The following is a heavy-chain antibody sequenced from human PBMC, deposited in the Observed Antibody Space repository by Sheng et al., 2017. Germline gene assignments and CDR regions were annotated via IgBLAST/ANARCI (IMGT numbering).Heavy chain of an antibody. D-gene: IGHD3-16*01. CDR3: ATPAPGPHAYTVTAHLAY. CDR1: GGSIFSNSYF. CDR2: IYYDGNS. Sequence: QLQLQESGPGLVKPSETLSLTCTVSGGSIFSNSYFWGWIRQPPGKGLEWIGNIYYDGNSYYNPSLKSRVIISADTSKNQLSLKVNSVTAADTAVYYCATPAPGPHAYTVTAHLAYWGQGALVTVSS. J-gene: IGHJ4*02. V-gene: IGHV4-39*07.